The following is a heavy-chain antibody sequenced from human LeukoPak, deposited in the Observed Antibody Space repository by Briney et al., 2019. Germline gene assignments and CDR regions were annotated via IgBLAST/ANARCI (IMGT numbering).Heavy chain of an antibody. CDR3: ARDLNIAVAGTVDY. CDR2: ISAYNGNT. D-gene: IGHD6-19*01. Sequence: GASVKVSCKASGGTFSSYAISWVRQAPGQGLEWMGWISAYNGNTNYAQKLQGRVTMTTDTSTSTAYMELRSLRSDDTAVYYCARDLNIAVAGTVDYWGQGTLVTVSS. CDR1: GGTFSSYA. V-gene: IGHV1-18*01. J-gene: IGHJ4*02.